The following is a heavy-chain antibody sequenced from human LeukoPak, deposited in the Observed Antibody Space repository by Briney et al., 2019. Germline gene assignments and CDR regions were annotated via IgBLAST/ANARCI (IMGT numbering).Heavy chain of an antibody. CDR3: ARARGYCSSSSCYWVDY. CDR2: ISSTSIYTNYADT. J-gene: IGHJ4*02. D-gene: IGHD2-2*01. V-gene: IGHV3-11*06. Sequence: PGGSLRLSCAASGFTFSDYYMSWIRQAPGKGLEWVSYISSTSIYTNYADTNYADSVKGRFTISRDNAKKSLYLQMNSLRDEDTAVYYCARARGYCSSSSCYWVDYWGQGTLVTVSS. CDR1: GFTFSDYY.